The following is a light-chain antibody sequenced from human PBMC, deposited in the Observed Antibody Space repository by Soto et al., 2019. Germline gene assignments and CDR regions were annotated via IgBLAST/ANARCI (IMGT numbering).Light chain of an antibody. CDR2: EVT. V-gene: IGLV2-8*01. J-gene: IGLJ1*01. Sequence: QSALTQPPSASGSLGQSVTISCTGTSGDVGAYNYVSRYQQHPGKAPKLMIYEVTRRPSGVPDRFSGSKSGNTASLNVSGLQAEDEADYYCCSYADNTDYVFXTGTKRTVL. CDR3: CSYADNTDYV. CDR1: SGDVGAYNY.